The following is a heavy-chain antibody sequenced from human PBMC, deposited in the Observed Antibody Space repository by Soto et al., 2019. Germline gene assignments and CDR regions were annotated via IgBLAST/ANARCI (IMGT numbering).Heavy chain of an antibody. V-gene: IGHV3-30-3*01. Sequence: GGSLRLSCAASGVTFSSYAMHWVLQAPGNGLEWVAIISYDGSNKYYADSVKGRFTISRDNSKNTLYLQMNSLRAEDTAMYYCARERNWGLVHYYYGMDVWGQGTTVPVYS. CDR2: ISYDGSNK. CDR3: ARERNWGLVHYYYGMDV. CDR1: GVTFSSYA. D-gene: IGHD7-27*01. J-gene: IGHJ6*02.